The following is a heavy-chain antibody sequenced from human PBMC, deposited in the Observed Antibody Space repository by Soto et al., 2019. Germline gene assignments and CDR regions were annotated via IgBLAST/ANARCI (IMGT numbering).Heavy chain of an antibody. D-gene: IGHD4-17*01. Sequence: PSETLSLTCTVSGGSINNYYWSWIRQPPGKGLEWIGYISYSGSTNYNPSLKSRVSISVDTSKNQFSLKLSSVTAADTAVFYCARTTVHDAFDIWGQGTMVNVSS. CDR3: ARTTVHDAFDI. J-gene: IGHJ3*02. CDR2: ISYSGST. CDR1: GGSINNYY. V-gene: IGHV4-59*01.